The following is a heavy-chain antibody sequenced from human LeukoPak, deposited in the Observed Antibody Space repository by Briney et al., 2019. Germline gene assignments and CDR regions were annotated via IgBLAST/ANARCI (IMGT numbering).Heavy chain of an antibody. J-gene: IGHJ4*02. Sequence: NPGGSLRLSCTTSGFTFGDHGVSWFRQAPGTGPEWISFIKTKTYGGTTEYAAPVKGRFTISRDDSTGIAYLQMDSLKPGDTAVYYCSRGVIVGAAYFDYWGQGTLVTVSS. CDR1: GFTFGDHG. D-gene: IGHD1-26*01. CDR2: IKTKTYGGTT. CDR3: SRGVIVGAAYFDY. V-gene: IGHV3-49*05.